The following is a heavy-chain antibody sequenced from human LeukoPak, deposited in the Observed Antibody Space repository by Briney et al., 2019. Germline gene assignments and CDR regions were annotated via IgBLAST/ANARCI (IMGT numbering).Heavy chain of an antibody. CDR2: IYPGDSDT. J-gene: IGHJ4*02. Sequence: KHGESLKISCKGSGYSFTSYWIGWVRQMPGKGLEWMGIIYPGDSDTRYSPSFQGQVTISADKSISTAYLQWSSLKASDTAMYYCARHHHIAVAGKGPVDYWGQGTLVTVSS. V-gene: IGHV5-51*01. D-gene: IGHD6-19*01. CDR1: GYSFTSYW. CDR3: ARHHHIAVAGKGPVDY.